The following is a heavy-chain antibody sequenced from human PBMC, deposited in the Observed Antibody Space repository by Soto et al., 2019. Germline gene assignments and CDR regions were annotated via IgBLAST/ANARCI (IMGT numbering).Heavy chain of an antibody. D-gene: IGHD3-3*01. CDR2: INHSGRT. J-gene: IGHJ4*02. Sequence: SETLSLTCTVSGGSISSGGYYWSWIRQHPGKGLEWIGEINHSGRTNYNPSLKSRVTISVDTSKSQFSLKLSSVTAADTAVYYCARGRKYYDFWSGYSHPRYYFNYWGQGTQVTVS. CDR1: GGSISSGGYY. V-gene: IGHV4-31*03. CDR3: ARGRKYYDFWSGYSHPRYYFNY.